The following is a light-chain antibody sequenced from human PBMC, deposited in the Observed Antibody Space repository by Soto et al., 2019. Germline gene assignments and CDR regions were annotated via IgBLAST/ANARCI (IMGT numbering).Light chain of an antibody. J-gene: IGLJ1*01. CDR3: SSYTSSSTYV. Sequence: QSVLTQPASVSVSPGQSITISCTGTSSDVGAYNYVSWYQQNPGKAPKLMIYDVSNRPSGVSDRFSGSKSGNTASLTISGLQAEDEADYYCSSYTSSSTYVFGTGTKVTVL. CDR2: DVS. V-gene: IGLV2-14*01. CDR1: SSDVGAYNY.